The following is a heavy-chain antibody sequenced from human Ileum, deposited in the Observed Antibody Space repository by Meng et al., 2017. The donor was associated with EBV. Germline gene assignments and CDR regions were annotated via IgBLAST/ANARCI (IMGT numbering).Heavy chain of an antibody. CDR2: INHSGST. V-gene: IGHV4-34*01. J-gene: IGHJ4*02. D-gene: IGHD6-13*01. Sequence: QVQLQHWGAGLLNPSETLSLTCGVYGGSFSGYYWTWIRQPPGKGLEWIGEINHSGSTNYNPSLKSRVTISVDKNQFSLKLSSVTAADTAVYYCARGFYTYGSSCFDYWGQGTLVTVSS. CDR1: GGSFSGYY. CDR3: ARGFYTYGSSCFDY.